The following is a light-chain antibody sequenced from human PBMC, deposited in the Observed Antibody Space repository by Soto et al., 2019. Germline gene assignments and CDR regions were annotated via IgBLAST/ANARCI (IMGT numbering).Light chain of an antibody. Sequence: DIVMTQSPDSLAVSLGARATINCKSSQSVLHSSNSRNYLAWYQQKPGQSPRLLIYWASTRESGVPDRFSGSGSGTDFALTISSLQAEDVAVYYCQQYDSTPWTFGQGTKLEIK. J-gene: IGKJ2*01. CDR2: WAS. V-gene: IGKV4-1*01. CDR3: QQYDSTPWT. CDR1: QSVLHSSNSRNY.